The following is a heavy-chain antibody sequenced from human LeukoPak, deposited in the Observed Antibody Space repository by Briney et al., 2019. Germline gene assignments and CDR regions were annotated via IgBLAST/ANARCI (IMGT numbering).Heavy chain of an antibody. CDR2: IYYSGST. V-gene: IGHV4-39*07. Sequence: PSETLSLTCTVSGGSISSSSYYWGWIRQPPGKGLEWIGSIYYSGSTYYNPSLKSRVTISVDTSKNQFSLKLSSVTAADTAVYYCARRPIQLWPNFDYWGQGTLVTVSS. J-gene: IGHJ4*02. CDR3: ARRPIQLWPNFDY. CDR1: GGSISSSSYY. D-gene: IGHD5-18*01.